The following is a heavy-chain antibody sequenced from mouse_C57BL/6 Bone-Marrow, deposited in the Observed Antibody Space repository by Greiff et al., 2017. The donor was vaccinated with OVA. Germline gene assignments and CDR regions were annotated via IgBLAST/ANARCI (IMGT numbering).Heavy chain of an antibody. Sequence: QVQLQQPGAELVQPGASVQMSCKASGYTFTSYWITWVKQRPGQGLEWIGDIYPGSGSTNYNEKFKSKATLPVDTSSSTAYMQLSSLTSEDSAVYYCAREVDYYGSSFYAMDYWGQGTSVTVSS. J-gene: IGHJ4*01. CDR1: GYTFTSYW. V-gene: IGHV1-55*01. CDR3: AREVDYYGSSFYAMDY. CDR2: IYPGSGST. D-gene: IGHD1-1*01.